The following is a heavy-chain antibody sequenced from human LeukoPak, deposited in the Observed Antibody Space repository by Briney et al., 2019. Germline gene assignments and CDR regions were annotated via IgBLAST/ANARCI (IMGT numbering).Heavy chain of an antibody. D-gene: IGHD1-26*01. J-gene: IGHJ3*02. V-gene: IGHV4-39*01. CDR2: IYYSGST. CDR3: ARTPRYSGNYYNAFDI. Sequence: PSETLSLTCTVSGGSISGSGSSYYWVWIRQPPGEGLEWIGSIYYSGSTYYNPSLKSRVTISVDTSKNQLSLKLSSVTAADTAVYFCARTPRYSGNYYNAFDIWGQGTTVTVSS. CDR1: GGSISGSGSSYY.